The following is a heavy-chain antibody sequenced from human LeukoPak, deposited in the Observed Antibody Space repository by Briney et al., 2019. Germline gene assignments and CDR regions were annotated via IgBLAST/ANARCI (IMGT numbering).Heavy chain of an antibody. CDR2: IYCSGST. Sequence: SETLSLTCTVSGGSISSSSYYWGWIRQPPGKGLEWIGSIYCSGSTYYNPSLKSRVTISVDTSKNQFSLKLSSVTAADTAVYYCARENYDILTGYYTILYYFDYWGQGTLVTVSS. J-gene: IGHJ4*02. D-gene: IGHD3-9*01. V-gene: IGHV4-39*01. CDR3: ARENYDILTGYYTILYYFDY. CDR1: GGSISSSSYY.